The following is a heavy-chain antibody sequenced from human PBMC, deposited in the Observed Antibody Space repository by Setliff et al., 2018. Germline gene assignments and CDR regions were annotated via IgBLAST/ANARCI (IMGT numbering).Heavy chain of an antibody. CDR2: INHSGST. V-gene: IGHV4-34*01. Sequence: PSETLSLTCAVYGGSFSGYYWSWIRQPPGKGLEWIGEINHSGSTNYNPSLKSRVTISVDTSKNQFSLRLSSVTAAVTAVYYCAREPWYYNFWSGYTRDYFDYWGQGTLVTVSS. J-gene: IGHJ4*02. CDR1: GGSFSGYY. CDR3: AREPWYYNFWSGYTRDYFDY. D-gene: IGHD3-3*01.